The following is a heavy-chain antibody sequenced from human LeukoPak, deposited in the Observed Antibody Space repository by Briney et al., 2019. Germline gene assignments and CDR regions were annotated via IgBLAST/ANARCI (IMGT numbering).Heavy chain of an antibody. D-gene: IGHD6-13*01. Sequence: GASVKVSCKASGYTFTSYDINWVRQATGQGLEWMGWMNPISGNTGHAQKFQGRVTMTRDTSISTAYMELSRLRSDDTAVYYCARERPFSRPPYPGIAAAAFNWFDPWGQGTLVTVSS. V-gene: IGHV1-8*01. CDR3: ARERPFSRPPYPGIAAAAFNWFDP. CDR1: GYTFTSYD. CDR2: MNPISGNT. J-gene: IGHJ5*02.